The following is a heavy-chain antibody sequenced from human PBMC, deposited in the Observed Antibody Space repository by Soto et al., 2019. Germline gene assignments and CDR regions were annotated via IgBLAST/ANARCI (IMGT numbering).Heavy chain of an antibody. D-gene: IGHD6-19*01. CDR2: ISSSSSYI. Sequence: GGSLRLSCAASGFTFSSYSMNWVRQAPGKGLECVSSISSSSSYIYYADSVKGRFTISRDNAKNSLYLQMNSLRAEDTAVYYCARDRTPTGYSSGWYERYYFDYWGQGTLVTVSS. CDR3: ARDRTPTGYSSGWYERYYFDY. J-gene: IGHJ4*02. V-gene: IGHV3-21*01. CDR1: GFTFSSYS.